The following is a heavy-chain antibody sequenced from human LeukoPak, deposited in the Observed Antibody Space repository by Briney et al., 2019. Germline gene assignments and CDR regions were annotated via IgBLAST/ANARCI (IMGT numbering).Heavy chain of an antibody. Sequence: PGGSLRLSCAASGFTFSSYSMNWVRQAPGKGLEWVANIKEDGSEKNYVDSVKGRFTISRDNAKKSLYLQMNSLRAEDTAVYYCARLSAQPGGAEDSWGQGTLVTVSS. CDR2: IKEDGSEK. CDR1: GFTFSSYS. J-gene: IGHJ4*02. V-gene: IGHV3-7*03. D-gene: IGHD2-21*01. CDR3: ARLSAQPGGAEDS.